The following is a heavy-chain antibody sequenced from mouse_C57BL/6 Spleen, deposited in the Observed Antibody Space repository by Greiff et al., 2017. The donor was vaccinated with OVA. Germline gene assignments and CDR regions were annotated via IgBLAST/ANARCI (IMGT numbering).Heavy chain of an antibody. CDR1: GFTFSDYG. D-gene: IGHD2-2*01. J-gene: IGHJ4*01. CDR3: ARPGYDYAMDY. V-gene: IGHV5-17*01. Sequence: EVKLVESGGGLVKPGGSLKLSCAASGFTFSDYGMHWVRQAPEKGLEWVAYISSGSSTIYYADTVKGRFTISRDNAKNTLFLQMTSLRSEDTAMYYCARPGYDYAMDYWGQGTSVTVSS. CDR2: ISSGSSTI.